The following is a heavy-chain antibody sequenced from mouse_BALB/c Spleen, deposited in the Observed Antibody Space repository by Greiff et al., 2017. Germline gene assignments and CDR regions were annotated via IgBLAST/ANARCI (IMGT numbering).Heavy chain of an antibody. CDR1: GFTFSDYY. CDR2: ISDGGSYT. Sequence: EVKLVESGGGLVKPGGSLKLSCAASGFTFSDYYMYWVRQTPEKRLEWVATISDGGSYTYYPDSVKGRFTISRDNAKNNLYLQMSSLKSEDTAMYYCARETAHYFDYWGQGTTLTVSS. CDR3: ARETAHYFDY. D-gene: IGHD1-2*01. J-gene: IGHJ2*01. V-gene: IGHV5-4*02.